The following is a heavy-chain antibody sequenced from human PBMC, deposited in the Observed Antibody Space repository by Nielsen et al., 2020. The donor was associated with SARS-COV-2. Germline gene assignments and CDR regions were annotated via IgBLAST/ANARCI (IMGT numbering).Heavy chain of an antibody. J-gene: IGHJ4*02. Sequence: SETLSLTCAVYGGSFSGYYWSWIRQPPGKGLEWIGEINHSGSTYYNPSLKSRVTISVDTSKNQFSLHLRSVTAADTAVYYCRIVPAATTIDYDYWGQGTLVTVSS. CDR3: RIVPAATTIDYDY. CDR1: GGSFSGYY. D-gene: IGHD2-2*01. V-gene: IGHV4-34*01. CDR2: INHSGST.